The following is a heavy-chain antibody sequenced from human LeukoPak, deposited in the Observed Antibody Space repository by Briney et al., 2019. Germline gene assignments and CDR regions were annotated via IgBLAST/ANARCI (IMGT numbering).Heavy chain of an antibody. CDR2: IYYSGTT. Sequence: SETLSLTCTVSGGSISSYYWSWIRQPPGKGLEWIGYIYYSGTTNYNPSLKSRVTISVDTSKNQFSLKLSSVTAADTAVYYCARHSRDFWSGYHFDYWGQGTLVTVSS. CDR3: ARHSRDFWSGYHFDY. CDR1: GGSISSYY. D-gene: IGHD3-3*01. V-gene: IGHV4-59*08. J-gene: IGHJ4*02.